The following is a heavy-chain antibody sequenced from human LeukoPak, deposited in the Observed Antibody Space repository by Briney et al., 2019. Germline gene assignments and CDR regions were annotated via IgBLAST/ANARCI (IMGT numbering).Heavy chain of an antibody. J-gene: IGHJ3*02. V-gene: IGHV4-61*01. CDR2: IYYSGST. Sequence: PSETLSLTCTVSGYSISSGYYWSWIRQPPGKGLEWIGYIYYSGSTNYNPSLKSRVTISVDTSKNQFSLKLSSVTAADTAVYYCARGGTHDAFDIWGQGTMVTVSS. CDR3: ARGGTHDAFDI. CDR1: GYSISSGYY.